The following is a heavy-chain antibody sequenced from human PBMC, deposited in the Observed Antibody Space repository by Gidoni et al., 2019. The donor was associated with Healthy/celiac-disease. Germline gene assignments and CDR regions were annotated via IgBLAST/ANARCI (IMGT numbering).Heavy chain of an antibody. V-gene: IGHV3-13*01. D-gene: IGHD3-22*01. CDR1: GFTCSSYY. J-gene: IGHJ3*02. Sequence: EVQMVESGGGLVQPGGSLRLSCAASGFTCSSYYMHWVSQATGKGLEWVSAIGTAGDTYYPGSVKGRVTISRENAKNSLYLQMNSLRAGDTAVYYCARGDSSVDAFDIWGQGTMVTVSS. CDR3: ARGDSSVDAFDI. CDR2: IGTAGDT.